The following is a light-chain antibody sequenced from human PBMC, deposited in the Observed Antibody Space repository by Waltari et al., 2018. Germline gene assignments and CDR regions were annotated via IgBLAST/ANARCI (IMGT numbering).Light chain of an antibody. Sequence: QSALTQPPPASGSPGQSVTISCPGTTRDVGSYEYVSWYPQHPGKAPTLMIYEVSKRPSGVPDRFSGSKSGNTASLTVSGLQAEDEADYYCNSYAGSNNWVFGGGTKLTVL. J-gene: IGLJ3*02. CDR1: TRDVGSYEY. CDR3: NSYAGSNNWV. V-gene: IGLV2-8*01. CDR2: EVS.